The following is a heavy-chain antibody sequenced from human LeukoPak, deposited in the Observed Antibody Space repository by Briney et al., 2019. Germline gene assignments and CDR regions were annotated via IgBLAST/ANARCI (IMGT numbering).Heavy chain of an antibody. CDR1: GFTFSSYS. V-gene: IGHV3-21*01. D-gene: IGHD3-22*01. CDR3: ARGATYYYDSSGYYSDY. CDR2: ISSSSSYI. Sequence: TGGSLRLSCAASGFTFSSYSMNWVRQAPGKGLEWVSSISSSSSYIYYADSVKGRFTISRDNAKNSLYLQMNSLRAEDTAVYYCARGATYYYDSSGYYSDYWGQGTLVTVSS. J-gene: IGHJ4*02.